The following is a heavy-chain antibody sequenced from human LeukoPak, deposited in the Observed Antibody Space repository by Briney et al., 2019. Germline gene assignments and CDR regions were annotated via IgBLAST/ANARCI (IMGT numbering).Heavy chain of an antibody. D-gene: IGHD5-18*01. CDR2: IYDSGNI. CDR1: GDSIRSYS. V-gene: IGHV4-59*01. Sequence: SETLSLTCTVSGDSIRSYSWSWIRLTPGKGLEWIGEIYDSGNINYNPSLKSRVTQSLDTSKNQFSLRLSSATAADTAVYYCARDRHSWGYSLDYWGQGTLVTVSS. J-gene: IGHJ4*02. CDR3: ARDRHSWGYSLDY.